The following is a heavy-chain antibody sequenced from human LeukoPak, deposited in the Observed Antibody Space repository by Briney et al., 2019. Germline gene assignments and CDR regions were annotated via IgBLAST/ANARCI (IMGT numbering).Heavy chain of an antibody. Sequence: GGSLRLSCAASGFTFSSYAMSWVRQAPGKGLEWVSAISGSGGSTYYADSVKGGFTISRDNSKNTLYLQMNSLRAEDTAVYYCAKDEINYYDHDAFDIWGQGTMVTVSS. CDR3: AKDEINYYDHDAFDI. CDR2: ISGSGGST. J-gene: IGHJ3*02. V-gene: IGHV3-23*01. CDR1: GFTFSSYA. D-gene: IGHD3-22*01.